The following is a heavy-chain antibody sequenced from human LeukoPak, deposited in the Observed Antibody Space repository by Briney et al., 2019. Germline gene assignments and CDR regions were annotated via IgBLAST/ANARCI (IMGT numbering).Heavy chain of an antibody. J-gene: IGHJ5*02. D-gene: IGHD6-13*01. CDR2: INPNSGGT. CDR1: GYTFTGYY. V-gene: IGHV1-2*02. Sequence: PSVKVSCKASGYTFTGYYMHWVRQAPGQGLEWMGWINPNSGGTNYAQKFQGRVTMTRDTSISTAYVELSRLRSDDTAVYYCARGSSSWFGWFDPWGQGTLVTVSS. CDR3: ARGSSSWFGWFDP.